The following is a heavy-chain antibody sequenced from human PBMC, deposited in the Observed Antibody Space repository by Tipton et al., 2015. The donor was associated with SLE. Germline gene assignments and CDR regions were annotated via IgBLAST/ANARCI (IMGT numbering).Heavy chain of an antibody. V-gene: IGHV4-4*07. CDR2: IYTSGRT. CDR3: AKWETSGYGEHDY. D-gene: IGHD4-17*01. Sequence: TLSLTCTVSGGSISSYYWSWIRQPAGKGLEWIGRIYTSGRTNYNPSLKSRLTMSVDTSKNQFSLNLNSVTAADTAVYYCAKWETSGYGEHDYWGQGTLVTVSS. J-gene: IGHJ4*02. CDR1: GGSISSYY.